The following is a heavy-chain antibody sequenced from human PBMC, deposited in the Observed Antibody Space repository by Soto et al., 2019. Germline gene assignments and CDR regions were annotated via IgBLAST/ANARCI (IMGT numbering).Heavy chain of an antibody. CDR3: ASAGSGSYYNGGPDAFDI. CDR2: INPNSGGT. V-gene: IGHV1-2*04. D-gene: IGHD3-10*01. J-gene: IGHJ3*02. CDR1: GYTFTGYY. Sequence: ASVKVSCKASGYTFTGYYMHWVRQAPGQGLEWMGWINPNSGGTNYAQKFQGWVAMTRDTSISTAYMELSRLRSDDTAVYYCASAGSGSYYNGGPDAFDIWGQGTMVTVSS.